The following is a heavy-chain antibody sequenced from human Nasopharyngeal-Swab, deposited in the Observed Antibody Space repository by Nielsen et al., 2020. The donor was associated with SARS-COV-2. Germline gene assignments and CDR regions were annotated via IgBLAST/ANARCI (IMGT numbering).Heavy chain of an antibody. J-gene: IGHJ6*02. Sequence: WVRQAPGQRLEWMGWINAGNGNTKYSQKFQGRVTITRDTSASTAYMELSSLRPEDTAVYYCARFSEYSSSTDRDYYGMDVWGQGTTVTVSS. D-gene: IGHD6-6*01. V-gene: IGHV1-3*01. CDR3: ARFSEYSSSTDRDYYGMDV. CDR2: INAGNGNT.